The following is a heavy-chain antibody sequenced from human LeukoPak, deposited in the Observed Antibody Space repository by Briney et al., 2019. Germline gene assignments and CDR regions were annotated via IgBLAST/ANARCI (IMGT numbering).Heavy chain of an antibody. Sequence: GASVKVSCKASGYTFTSYHIHWVRQAPGQGLEWMGIINPSGGSTSYAQKFQGRVTMTRDTSTSTVYMELSSLRSEDSAVYYCAREPRPFDYWGQGTLVTVSS. CDR2: INPSGGST. J-gene: IGHJ4*02. CDR3: AREPRPFDY. CDR1: GYTFTSYH. V-gene: IGHV1-46*01.